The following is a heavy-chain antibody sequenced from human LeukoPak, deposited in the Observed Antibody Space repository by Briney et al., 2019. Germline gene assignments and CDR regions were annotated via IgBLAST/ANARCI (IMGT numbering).Heavy chain of an antibody. V-gene: IGHV3-30-3*01. CDR1: GFTFNTYA. J-gene: IGHJ6*02. CDR2: ICFGGGSK. CDR3: XXXXXXXLYYYYVMDV. Sequence: GGSLRLSCAASGFTFNTYAMHWVRQAPGKGLDWLAVICFGGGSKYYVDSVKGRFTISRDNSKNTLYLQMNSLRAEDTAVYYCXXXXXXXLYYYYVMDVWGQGTTVTVSS.